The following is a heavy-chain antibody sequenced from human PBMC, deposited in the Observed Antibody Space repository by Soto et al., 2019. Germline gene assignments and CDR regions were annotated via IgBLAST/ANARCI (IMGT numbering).Heavy chain of an antibody. CDR3: AKGPYDSSGYYSPLDY. CDR2: ISDSGGMT. Sequence: HPGGSLRLSCAASGLTFNSYGMSWVRQAPGKGLEWVAAISDSGGMTYYVDSVKGRFTISRDNSKNTLYLQMSSLRVEDTAVYYCAKGPYDSSGYYSPLDYWGQGTRVTVSS. V-gene: IGHV3-23*01. D-gene: IGHD3-22*01. CDR1: GLTFNSYG. J-gene: IGHJ4*02.